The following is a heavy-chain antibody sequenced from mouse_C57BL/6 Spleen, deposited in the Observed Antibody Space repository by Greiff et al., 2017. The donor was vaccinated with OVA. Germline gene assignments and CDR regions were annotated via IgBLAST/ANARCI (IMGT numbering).Heavy chain of an antibody. CDR3: ARSRGLLRFAY. Sequence: EVQLQQSGPELVKPGASVKISCKASGYTFTDYYMNWVKQSHGKSLEWIGDINPNNGGTSYNQKFKGKATLTVDKSSSTAYMELRSLTSEDSAVYYCARSRGLLRFAYWGQGTLVTVSA. CDR2: INPNNGGT. CDR1: GYTFTDYY. D-gene: IGHD2-3*01. J-gene: IGHJ3*01. V-gene: IGHV1-26*01.